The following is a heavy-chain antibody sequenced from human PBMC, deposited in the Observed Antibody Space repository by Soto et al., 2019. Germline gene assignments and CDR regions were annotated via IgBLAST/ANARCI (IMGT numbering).Heavy chain of an antibody. CDR2: IYSSGST. Sequence: QVQLQESGPGLVKPSETLSLTCTVSGGSVSGGSYYWSWLRQPPGKGLEWIGYIYSSGSTNYKRPLTARVTISADTSKNQFVLRLSSVPEADTVVFYGARLSGSSTSCCRADYYNGMDVWGQLPTVTVSS. CDR3: ARLSGSSTSCCRADYYNGMDV. J-gene: IGHJ6*02. D-gene: IGHD2-2*01. V-gene: IGHV4-61*01. CDR1: GGSVSGGSYY.